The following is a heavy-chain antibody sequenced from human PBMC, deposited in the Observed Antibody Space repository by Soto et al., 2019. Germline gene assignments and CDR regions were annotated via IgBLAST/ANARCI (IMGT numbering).Heavy chain of an antibody. CDR3: ATYFFCDRDGCLWHVAS. D-gene: IGHD3-22*01. CDR1: GFTFSSYG. CDR2: ISGDGASI. J-gene: IGHJ4*02. Sequence: EVHLLESGGGLAQPGGSLTLSCAASGFTFSSYGMTWVRQAPGKGLEWVSAISGDGASIYYADSVKGRFTITRDNSKSQLSLQMDTLSADDTAVYYCATYFFCDRDGCLWHVASWGQGTLVSVSS. V-gene: IGHV3-23*01.